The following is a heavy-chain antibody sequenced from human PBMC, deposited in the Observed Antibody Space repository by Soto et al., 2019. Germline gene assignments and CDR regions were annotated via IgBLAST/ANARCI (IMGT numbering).Heavy chain of an antibody. CDR2: ISYSGAT. J-gene: IGHJ5*02. CDR3: ARHELRLRNSGSFYNAHFDP. CDR1: GGSISVAGSIYY. D-gene: IGHD1-26*01. Sequence: SETLSLTCSVSGGSISVAGSIYYWGWIRQPPGKGLEWIASISYSGATFHNPSLKSRVTISTDKSKNQFSLQLSSVTAGDTAVYFCARHELRLRNSGSFYNAHFDPWGQGALVTVSS. V-gene: IGHV4-39*01.